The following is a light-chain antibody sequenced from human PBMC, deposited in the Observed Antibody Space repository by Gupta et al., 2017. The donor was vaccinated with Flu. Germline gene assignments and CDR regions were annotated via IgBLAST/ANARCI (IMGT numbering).Light chain of an antibody. V-gene: IGLV6-57*01. Sequence: FMLTPPHPVSESPGATVTIPCTRSSGDIATTYVQWYQQRPGSSPTTVTYEDAQRPSGVPDRFSGSIDRSSNSASLTIAGLRTEDEAYYFCQSYDSINRDVVFGGGTKLTVL. CDR3: QSYDSINRDVV. CDR2: EDA. CDR1: SGDIATTY. J-gene: IGLJ2*01.